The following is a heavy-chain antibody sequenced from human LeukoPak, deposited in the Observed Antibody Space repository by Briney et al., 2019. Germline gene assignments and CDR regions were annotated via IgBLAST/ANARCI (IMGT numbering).Heavy chain of an antibody. CDR2: ISGSGGST. V-gene: IGHV3-23*01. D-gene: IGHD3-22*01. CDR3: ARDLYDTSGWTSSFDY. J-gene: IGHJ4*02. CDR1: GFTFSSYA. Sequence: PGGSLRLSCAASGFTFSSYAMSWVRQAPGKGLEWVSAISGSGGSTYYADSVKGRFTISRDNAKDSLYLQMNSLRVEDTAVYYCARDLYDTSGWTSSFDYWGQGTLVTVSS.